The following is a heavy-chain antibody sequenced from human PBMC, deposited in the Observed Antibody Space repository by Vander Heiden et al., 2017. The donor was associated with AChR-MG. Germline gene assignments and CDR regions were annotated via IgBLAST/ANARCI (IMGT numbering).Heavy chain of an antibody. CDR2: IYSGGST. V-gene: IGHV3-66*01. Sequence: VQPVESGGGLVQPRGSLIPSCAASGFTVSGNYMGWVRQAPGKGLEWVSVIYSGGSTYYADSGKGRFTISRDNSKNTLYLQMNSLRAQDTAVYYWARGFTVRVDTAMVHDYWCHGTLVTLSS. D-gene: IGHD5-18*01. CDR3: ARGFTVRVDTAMVHDY. J-gene: IGHJ4*01. CDR1: GFTVSGNY.